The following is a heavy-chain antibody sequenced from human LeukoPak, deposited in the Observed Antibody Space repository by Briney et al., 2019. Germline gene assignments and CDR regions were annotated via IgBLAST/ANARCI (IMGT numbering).Heavy chain of an antibody. CDR2: INPNSGGT. V-gene: IGHV1-2*02. Sequence: GASVKVSCKASGYTFTDYYMHWVRQAPGQGLEWMGWINPNSGGTDYAQKFQGRVTMTRDTPISTAYMELSWLRSDDTAVYYCARVLPGDGYSFGYWGQGTLVTVSS. CDR1: GYTFTDYY. J-gene: IGHJ4*02. CDR3: ARVLPGDGYSFGY. D-gene: IGHD5-18*01.